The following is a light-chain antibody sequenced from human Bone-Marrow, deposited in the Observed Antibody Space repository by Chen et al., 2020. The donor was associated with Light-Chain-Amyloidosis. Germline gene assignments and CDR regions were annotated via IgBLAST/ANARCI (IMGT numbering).Light chain of an antibody. V-gene: IGLV6-57*01. CDR1: SGSIATNY. CDR2: EDD. CDR3: QSYQGSSQGV. J-gene: IGLJ3*02. Sequence: FILTQPHSVSESPGKTVIISCTRSSGSIATNYVQWYQQRPGSSPTTVIYEDDQRPSGVPDRFSGSIARSSNSASLTIAGLKTEDEADYYCQSYQGSSQGVFGGGTKLTVL.